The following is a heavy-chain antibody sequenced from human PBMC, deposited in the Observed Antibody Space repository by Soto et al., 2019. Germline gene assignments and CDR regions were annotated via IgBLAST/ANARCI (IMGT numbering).Heavy chain of an antibody. Sequence: QVQLVESGGGVVQPGRSLRLSCAASGFTFSSYAMHWVRQAPGKGLEWVAVISYDGSNKYYADSVKGRFTISIDNTKDTLYQQMDSLRAEGTAVYYCARAYEGDYFDYWGQGTLVTVPS. J-gene: IGHJ4*02. CDR2: ISYDGSNK. CDR1: GFTFSSYA. D-gene: IGHD3-16*01. V-gene: IGHV3-30-3*01. CDR3: ARAYEGDYFDY.